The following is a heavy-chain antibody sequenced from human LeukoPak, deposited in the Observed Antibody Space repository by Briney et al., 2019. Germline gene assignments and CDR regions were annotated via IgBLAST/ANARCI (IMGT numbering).Heavy chain of an antibody. D-gene: IGHD4-17*01. CDR3: ARHYMTTVTKGAFDI. J-gene: IGHJ3*02. CDR2: IRYDGSNK. CDR1: GFTFSSYG. Sequence: PGGSLRLSCAASGFTFSSYGMHWVRQAPGKGLEWVAFIRYDGSNKYYADSVKGRFTISRDNSKNTLHLQMNSLRAEDTAVYYCARHYMTTVTKGAFDIWGQGTMVTVSS. V-gene: IGHV3-30*02.